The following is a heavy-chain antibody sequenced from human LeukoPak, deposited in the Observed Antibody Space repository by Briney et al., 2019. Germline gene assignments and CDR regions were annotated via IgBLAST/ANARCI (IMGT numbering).Heavy chain of an antibody. J-gene: IGHJ4*02. V-gene: IGHV3-30*04. CDR2: ISYDGSNK. CDR3: ARSLAYSSSWVDY. CDR1: GFTFSSYA. D-gene: IGHD6-13*01. Sequence: GGSLRLSCAASGFTFSSYAMHWVRQAPGKGLEWVAVISYDGSNKYYADSVKGRFTISRDNSKNTLYLQMNSLRAEDTAVYYCARSLAYSSSWVDYWGQGTLVTVSS.